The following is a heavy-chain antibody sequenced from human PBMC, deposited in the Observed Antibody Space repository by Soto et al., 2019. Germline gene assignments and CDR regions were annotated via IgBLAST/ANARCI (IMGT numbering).Heavy chain of an antibody. J-gene: IGHJ5*02. Sequence: QVQLVQSGAEVRKPGSSVKVSCKISGGTFTNYVISWLRQAPGQGLEWMGGLIPIFGAANLAQKFQGRVMITADESTSTVNMELSSLTSEDTAVYYCARGRSSPNFDPWGQGTLVTVSS. D-gene: IGHD6-6*01. CDR3: ARGRSSPNFDP. CDR1: GGTFTNYV. CDR2: LIPIFGAA. V-gene: IGHV1-69*01.